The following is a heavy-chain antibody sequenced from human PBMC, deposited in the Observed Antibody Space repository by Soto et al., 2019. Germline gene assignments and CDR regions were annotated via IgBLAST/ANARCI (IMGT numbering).Heavy chain of an antibody. D-gene: IGHD3-10*01. V-gene: IGHV1-8*01. CDR2: MNPNSGNT. Sequence: QVQLVQSGAEVKKPGASMKVSCKASGYTFTSYDINWVRQATGQGLEWMGWMNPNSGNTGYAQKFQGRVTMTRNTSISTAYMELSSLRSEDTAVYYCARGWYGGYDTDDYYGSPPDVWGQGTTVTVSS. J-gene: IGHJ6*02. CDR1: GYTFTSYD. CDR3: ARGWYGGYDTDDYYGSPPDV.